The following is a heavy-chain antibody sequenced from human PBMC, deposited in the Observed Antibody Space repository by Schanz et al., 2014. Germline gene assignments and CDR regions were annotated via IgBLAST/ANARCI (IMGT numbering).Heavy chain of an antibody. D-gene: IGHD6-13*01. CDR3: ATETYSSSWCFDY. CDR1: GFTFSSSW. J-gene: IGHJ4*02. Sequence: VQLVESGGGVVQPGRSLRLSCAASGFTFSSSWMHWVRQAPGKGLVWVSRTSHDGSFTTFADSVKGRFTISRDNAKNSVFLQMNGLRDEDTAVYYCATETYSSSWCFDYWGQGTLVTVSS. CDR2: TSHDGSFT. V-gene: IGHV3-74*01.